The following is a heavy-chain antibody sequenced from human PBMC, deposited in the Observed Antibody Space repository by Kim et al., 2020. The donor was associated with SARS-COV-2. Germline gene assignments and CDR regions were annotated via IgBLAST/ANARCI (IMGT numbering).Heavy chain of an antibody. CDR2: IRYDGSNK. D-gene: IGHD5-18*01. Sequence: GGSLRLSCAASGFTFSDYALHWVRQAPGKGLEWVAFIRYDGSNKWYVDSVKGRFTISRDNSKNTLYRQMNSLRTEDTAVYYCARGGVGTAMVNYYYGMDGWGQGTTVTVSS. CDR3: ARGGVGTAMVNYYYGMDG. J-gene: IGHJ6*02. CDR1: GFTFSDYA. V-gene: IGHV3-30*02.